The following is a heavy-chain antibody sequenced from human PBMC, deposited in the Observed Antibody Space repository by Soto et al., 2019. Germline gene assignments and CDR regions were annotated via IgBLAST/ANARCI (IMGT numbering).Heavy chain of an antibody. D-gene: IGHD6-19*01. J-gene: IGHJ4*02. V-gene: IGHV1-3*05. CDR1: GYTFTGYA. Sequence: QVQVVQSGAEEQKPGASVKVSCTASGYTFTGYAMHWVRQAPGQRLEWMGWINAGNGNTKYSQRFQGRVTITRDTAASTAYMELSSLRSEDTAVYYCARAVAVPADCDYGGQGTLVTVSS. CDR3: ARAVAVPADCDY. CDR2: INAGNGNT.